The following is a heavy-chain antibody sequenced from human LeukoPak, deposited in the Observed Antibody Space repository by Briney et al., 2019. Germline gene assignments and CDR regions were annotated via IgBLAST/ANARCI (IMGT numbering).Heavy chain of an antibody. CDR1: GFTFSSYG. CDR3: ARAQLEQLWLLFDY. J-gene: IGHJ4*02. CDR2: IWYDGSNK. D-gene: IGHD5-18*01. Sequence: GGSLRLSCAASGFTFSSYGMHWVRQAPGKGLEWVAVIWYDGSNKYCADSVKGRFTISRDNSKNTLFLQMNSLRAEDTAVYYCARAQLEQLWLLFDYWGQGTLVTVSS. V-gene: IGHV3-33*01.